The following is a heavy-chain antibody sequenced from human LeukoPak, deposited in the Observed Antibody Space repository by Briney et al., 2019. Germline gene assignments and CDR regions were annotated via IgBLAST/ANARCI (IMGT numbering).Heavy chain of an antibody. CDR3: ARDRKSYYDFWSGYLRNDY. D-gene: IGHD3-3*01. Sequence: ASVKVSCKASGYTFTSYGISWARQAPGQGLEWMGWISAYNGNTNYAQKLQGRVTMTTDTSTSTAYMELRSLRSDDTAVYYCARDRKSYYDFWSGYLRNDYWGQGTLVTVSS. CDR1: GYTFTSYG. CDR2: ISAYNGNT. J-gene: IGHJ4*02. V-gene: IGHV1-18*01.